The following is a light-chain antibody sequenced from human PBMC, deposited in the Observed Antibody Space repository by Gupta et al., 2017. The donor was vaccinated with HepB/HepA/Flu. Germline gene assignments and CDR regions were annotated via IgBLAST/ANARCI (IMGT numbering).Light chain of an antibody. CDR2: DVS. CDR3: NSYTSRSTYV. CDR1: SSDVGNYNY. V-gene: IGLV2-14*01. J-gene: IGLJ1*01. Sequence: QSALTQPASVSGSPGQSITISCTGTSSDVGNYNYVYWYQQHPGKVPKLMIYDVSNRPAGVSSRFSGSKAGNTASLTISGLQAEDEADYYCNSYTSRSTYVFGTGTKVTVL.